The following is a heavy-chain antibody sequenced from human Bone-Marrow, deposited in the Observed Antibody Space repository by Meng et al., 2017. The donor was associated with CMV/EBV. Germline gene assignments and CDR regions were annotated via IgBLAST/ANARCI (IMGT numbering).Heavy chain of an antibody. V-gene: IGHV3-30-3*01. D-gene: IGHD4-11*01. CDR3: ARAQPYSNYDYYGMDV. J-gene: IGHJ6*02. CDR1: EFTFRSYV. Sequence: GESLKISCAASEFTFRSYVMHWVRQAPGKGLEWVAFISYDGSNKFYADSVKGRFTISRDNSKNTLYLQMNSLRAEDMAVYYCARAQPYSNYDYYGMDVWGQGTTVTV. CDR2: ISYDGSNK.